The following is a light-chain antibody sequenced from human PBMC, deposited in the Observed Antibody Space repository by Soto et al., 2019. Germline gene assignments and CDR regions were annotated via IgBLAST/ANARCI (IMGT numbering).Light chain of an antibody. CDR2: GAS. Sequence: EIVMTQSPATLSVSPGERATLSCRASQSVSSNLAWYQQKPGQAPRLLIYGASTRATGIPARFSGSGSGTEFTLTICSLQSEDFAVYYCQQYNNWHPITFGQGTRLEIK. CDR3: QQYNNWHPIT. J-gene: IGKJ5*01. V-gene: IGKV3-15*01. CDR1: QSVSSN.